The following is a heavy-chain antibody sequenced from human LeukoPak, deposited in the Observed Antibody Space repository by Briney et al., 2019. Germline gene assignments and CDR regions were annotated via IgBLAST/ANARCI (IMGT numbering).Heavy chain of an antibody. D-gene: IGHD3-16*01. CDR1: GFTVSSNY. J-gene: IGHJ4*02. CDR2: IYFGGTT. V-gene: IGHV3-53*05. CDR3: VGGFY. Sequence: GGSLRLSCAASGFTVSSNYMTWVRQAPGQGLEWVSVIYFGGTTYYADSVKGRFTISRDNSKNTLYLQMSSLRDEDTAVYYCVGGFYWGQGTLVTVSS.